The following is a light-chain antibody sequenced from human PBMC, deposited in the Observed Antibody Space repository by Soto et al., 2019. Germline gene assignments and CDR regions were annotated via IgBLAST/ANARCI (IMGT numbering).Light chain of an antibody. CDR1: KLGDKY. CDR3: QAWDSSTCV. V-gene: IGLV3-1*01. CDR2: QDT. Sequence: SYELTQPPPLSVSPGQTASITCSGDKLGDKYACWYQQKPGQSPVLVIYQDTKRPSGIPERFSGSNSGNTATLTISGTQAMDEADYYCQAWDSSTCVFGTGTKLTVL. J-gene: IGLJ1*01.